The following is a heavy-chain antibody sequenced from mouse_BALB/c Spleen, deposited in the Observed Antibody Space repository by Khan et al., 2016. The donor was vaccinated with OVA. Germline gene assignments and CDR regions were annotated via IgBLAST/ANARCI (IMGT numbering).Heavy chain of an antibody. V-gene: IGHV1S137*01. CDR3: AGDGSSSLFAY. D-gene: IGHD1-1*01. CDR1: DYTFTEYA. J-gene: IGHJ3*01. CDR2: ISTYYGDA. Sequence: QIQLVQSGTELVRPGVSVKISCKGSDYTFTEYAMNWVKESHEKSLEWIGVISTYYGDARYNQKFKGKATLTVDKSSSTAYMELARLTSEDSAIYYCAGDGSSSLFAYWGQGTLVTVSA.